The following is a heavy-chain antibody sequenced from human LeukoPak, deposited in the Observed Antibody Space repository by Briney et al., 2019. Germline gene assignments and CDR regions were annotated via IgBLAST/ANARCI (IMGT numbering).Heavy chain of an antibody. CDR3: ARDLRTMVRGLFDY. CDR2: ISSDGSYK. CDR1: GFTFSSHA. D-gene: IGHD3-10*01. V-gene: IGHV3-30*04. J-gene: IGHJ4*02. Sequence: GGSLRLSCAASGFTFSSHALHWVRQAPGKGLEWVAVISSDGSYKYYADSVKGRFTISRDNAKNSLYLQMNSLRAEDTAVYYCARDLRTMVRGLFDYWGQGTLVTVSS.